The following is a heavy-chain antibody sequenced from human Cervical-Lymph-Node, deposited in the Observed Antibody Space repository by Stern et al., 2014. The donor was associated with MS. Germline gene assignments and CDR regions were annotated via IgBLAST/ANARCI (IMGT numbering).Heavy chain of an antibody. CDR2: INPNSGGT. CDR3: ATVGTSDY. J-gene: IGHJ4*02. V-gene: IGHV1-2*06. Sequence: VQLVESGAEVKKPGASVKVSCKASGYSFTGYDMHWGRQAPGQGLEWMGRINPNSGGTNYEQKFEGRVTMTRDTSINTAYMELSSLRSDDTAVYYCATVGTSDYWGQGTLVTVSS. CDR1: GYSFTGYD.